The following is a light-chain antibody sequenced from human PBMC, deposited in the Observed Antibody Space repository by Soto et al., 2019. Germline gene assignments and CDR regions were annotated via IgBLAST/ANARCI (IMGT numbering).Light chain of an antibody. V-gene: IGLV2-23*01. J-gene: IGLJ1*01. CDR2: EGS. CDR3: CSYVGSSTPSYV. CDR1: SSDVGNYNL. Sequence: QSVLTQPASVSGSPGQSITISCTGTSSDVGNYNLVSWYQHHPGKAPKLMIYEGSKRPSGVSNRLSGSKSGNTASLTISGLQAEDEADYYCCSYVGSSTPSYVFGTGTKVTVL.